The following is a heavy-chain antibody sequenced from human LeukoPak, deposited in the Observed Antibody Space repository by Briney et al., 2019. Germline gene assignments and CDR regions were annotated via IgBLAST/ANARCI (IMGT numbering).Heavy chain of an antibody. D-gene: IGHD4-17*01. J-gene: IGHJ4*02. Sequence: GGSLRLSCAASGFTFSNYWMSWVRQAPGKGLEWVANINQAGSEKYYVGSVKGRFTISRDNARNSLYLEMNSLRAEDTAVYYCARDKSYGDSSDYWGQGTLVTVSS. CDR1: GFTFSNYW. CDR3: ARDKSYGDSSDY. V-gene: IGHV3-7*01. CDR2: INQAGSEK.